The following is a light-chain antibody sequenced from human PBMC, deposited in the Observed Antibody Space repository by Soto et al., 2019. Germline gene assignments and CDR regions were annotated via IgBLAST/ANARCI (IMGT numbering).Light chain of an antibody. J-gene: IGLJ1*01. CDR3: ATWDDSLNGLYV. CDR2: STN. CDR1: XSXXGXXX. V-gene: IGLV1-44*01. Sequence: QSVLTQPXXASXXXXXXXXXXXXXXXSXXGXXXXXXXXXXPXXXXXXXXYSTNQWPSGXPXRXSGSKSGTSASLTISGLXAEDEADYYCATWDDSLNGLYVFGPGTKLTVL.